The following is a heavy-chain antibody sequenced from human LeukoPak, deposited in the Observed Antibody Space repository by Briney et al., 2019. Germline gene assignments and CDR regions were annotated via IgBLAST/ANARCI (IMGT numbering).Heavy chain of an antibody. CDR1: GFTFSNYG. CDR2: ISYDGSDK. CDR3: AKDNPDYGDFPDY. J-gene: IGHJ4*02. D-gene: IGHD4-17*01. V-gene: IGHV3-30*18. Sequence: PGGSLRLSCAASGFTFSNYGMYWVRQAPGQGLEWVAVISYDGSDKHYVDSVKGRFIISRDNSKNTLYLQMNSLRPEDTAVYYCAKDNPDYGDFPDYWGQGSLVTVSS.